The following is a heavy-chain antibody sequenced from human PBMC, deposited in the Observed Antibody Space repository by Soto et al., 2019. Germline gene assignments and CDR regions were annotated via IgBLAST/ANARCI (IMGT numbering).Heavy chain of an antibody. CDR3: ARNGAGSFYRSDMDV. CDR1: GFTFSDYR. V-gene: IGHV3-48*01. J-gene: IGHJ6*03. D-gene: IGHD3-10*01. Sequence: EVQLVASGGGLVQPGGSLRLSCAGSGFTFSDYRMSWVRQAPGKGLEWGSYISRSGGIIYYGDAVKGRFTIPRDNAKKSLFLEMNSLGAEDTAVYYCARNGAGSFYRSDMDVWGTGSTVTVSS. CDR2: ISRSGGII.